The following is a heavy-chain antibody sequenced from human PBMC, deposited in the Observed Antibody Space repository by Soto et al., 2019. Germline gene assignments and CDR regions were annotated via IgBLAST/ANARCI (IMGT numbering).Heavy chain of an antibody. Sequence: QITLKESGPPLVKPTQTLTLTCTLSGVSVSTTGVGVAWIRQPPGKALECLALIYWNDDERYSPSLKSRLTISQDISKSQVVLTMANMDPVDAATYYCARRLWDSSGWHPFDSWGQGALVTVSS. V-gene: IGHV2-5*01. CDR1: GVSVSTTGVG. J-gene: IGHJ4*02. CDR3: ARRLWDSSGWHPFDS. CDR2: IYWNDDE. D-gene: IGHD6-19*01.